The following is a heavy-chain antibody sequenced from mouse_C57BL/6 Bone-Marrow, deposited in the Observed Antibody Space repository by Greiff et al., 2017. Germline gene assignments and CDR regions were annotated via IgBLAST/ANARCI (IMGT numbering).Heavy chain of an antibody. CDR3: ARSFITTGVATDARDY. CDR1: GYTFTSYW. CDR2: IDPSASYT. Sequence: QVQLKQPGAELVKPGASVKLSCKASGYTFTSYWMQWVKQRPGQCLEWIGEIDPSASYTNYTQKFQGKATLTGDTSSRTAYMQLSRLTSEDSAVYDCARSFITTGVATDARDYGGQGTAVTVSA. J-gene: IGHJ4*01. V-gene: IGHV1-50*01. D-gene: IGHD1-1*01.